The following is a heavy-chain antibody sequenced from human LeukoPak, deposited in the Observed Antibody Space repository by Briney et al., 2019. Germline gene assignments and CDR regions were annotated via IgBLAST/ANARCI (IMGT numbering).Heavy chain of an antibody. Sequence: SVKVSCKASGGTFSSYAISWVRQAPGQGLEWMGGIIPIFGTANYAQKFQGRVTITTDESTSTAYMELSSLRSEDTAVYYCARPKLYSGSYSDYYGMDVWGQGTTVTVSS. J-gene: IGHJ6*02. CDR1: GGTFSSYA. CDR3: ARPKLYSGSYSDYYGMDV. D-gene: IGHD1-26*01. V-gene: IGHV1-69*05. CDR2: IIPIFGTA.